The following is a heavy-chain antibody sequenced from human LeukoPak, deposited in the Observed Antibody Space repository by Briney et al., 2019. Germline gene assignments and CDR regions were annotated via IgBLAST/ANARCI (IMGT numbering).Heavy chain of an antibody. CDR3: ARSLRDYYDSSGPFWY. D-gene: IGHD3-22*01. J-gene: IGHJ4*02. CDR2: IYYSGST. Sequence: PSETLSLTCSVSGGSITTTGYYWGRIRQSPGKGLEWIGYIYYSGSTNYNPSLKSRVTISVDTSKNQFSLKLSSVTAADTAVYYCARSLRDYYDSSGPFWYWGQGTLVTVSS. V-gene: IGHV4-61*05. CDR1: GGSITTTGYY.